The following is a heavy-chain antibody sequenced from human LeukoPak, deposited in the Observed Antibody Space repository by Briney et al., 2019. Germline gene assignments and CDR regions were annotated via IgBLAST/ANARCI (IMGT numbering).Heavy chain of an antibody. CDR1: GFTFSSYA. CDR3: ASPTHYYDSSGSRLTRFDP. CDR2: ISSSSSTI. Sequence: GGSLRLSCAASGFTFSSYAMNWVRQAPGKGLEWVSYISSSSSTIYYADSVKGRFTISRDNAKNSLYLQMNSLRAEDTAVYYCASPTHYYDSSGSRLTRFDPWGQGTLVTVSS. V-gene: IGHV3-48*03. J-gene: IGHJ5*02. D-gene: IGHD3-22*01.